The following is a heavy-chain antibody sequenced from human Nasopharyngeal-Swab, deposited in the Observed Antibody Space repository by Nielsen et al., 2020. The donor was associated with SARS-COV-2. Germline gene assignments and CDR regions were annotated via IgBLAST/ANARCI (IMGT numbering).Heavy chain of an antibody. CDR2: ISSSSSYI. D-gene: IGHD2-2*01. CDR3: ARDLGGSVPAAMGAFDI. Sequence: VRQMPGKGLEWVSSISSSSSYIYYADSVKGRFTISRDNAKNSLYLQMNSLRAEDTAVYYCARDLGGSVPAAMGAFDIWGQGTMVTVSS. V-gene: IGHV3-21*01. J-gene: IGHJ3*02.